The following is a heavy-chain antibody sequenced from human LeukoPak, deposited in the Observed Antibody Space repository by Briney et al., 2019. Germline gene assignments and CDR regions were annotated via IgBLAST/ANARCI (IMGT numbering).Heavy chain of an antibody. V-gene: IGHV3-74*01. Sequence: GGSLRLSCAASGFTFGSYWVHWVRQAPGKGLVWVSRINSDGSSTTYADSVKGRFTISRDNAKNTLYLQMNSLRAEDTAVYYCARGGIEVAGYVEFWGQGTLATVSS. D-gene: IGHD6-19*01. CDR3: ARGGIEVAGYVEF. J-gene: IGHJ4*02. CDR1: GFTFGSYW. CDR2: INSDGSST.